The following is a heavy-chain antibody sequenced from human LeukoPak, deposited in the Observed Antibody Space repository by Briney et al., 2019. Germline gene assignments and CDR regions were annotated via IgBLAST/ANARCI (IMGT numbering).Heavy chain of an antibody. CDR1: GFTFSNYA. J-gene: IGHJ5*02. Sequence: PGGSLRLSCAATGFTFSNYAITWVRQTPGKGLEWVSTISSSGSRTDYADSVKGRFAISRDNSKNTLYLQMNSLRAEDTAVYYCARDLAASGIDPWGQGTLVTVSS. CDR3: ARDLAASGIDP. D-gene: IGHD6-13*01. CDR2: ISSSGSRT. V-gene: IGHV3-23*01.